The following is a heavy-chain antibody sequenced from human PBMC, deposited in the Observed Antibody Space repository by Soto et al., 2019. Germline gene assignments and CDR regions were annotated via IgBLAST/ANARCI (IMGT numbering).Heavy chain of an antibody. CDR2: IYATGTT. V-gene: IGHV4-4*07. J-gene: IGHJ5*02. D-gene: IGHD1-1*01. CDR3: VRDGTKTLRDCFVP. CDR1: GASISGFY. Sequence: PSETLSLTCTVSGASISGFYWSWIRKSAGKGLEWIGRIYATGTTDYNPSLKSRVMMSVDTSKKQFSLKLRSVTAADTAVYYCVRDGTKTLRDCFVPWGQGISLTVSS.